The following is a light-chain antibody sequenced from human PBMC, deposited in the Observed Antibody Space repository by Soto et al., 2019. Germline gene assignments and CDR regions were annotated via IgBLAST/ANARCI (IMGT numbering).Light chain of an antibody. CDR1: QTISSW. CDR3: QHYNSYSEA. CDR2: KAS. J-gene: IGKJ1*01. V-gene: IGKV1-5*03. Sequence: DIQMTQSPSTLSGSVGDRVTITCRASQTISSWLAWYQQKPGKAPKLLIYKASTVKSGVPSRFSGSGSGTEFTLTISSLQPDDFATYYCQHYNSYSEAFGQGTTVQLK.